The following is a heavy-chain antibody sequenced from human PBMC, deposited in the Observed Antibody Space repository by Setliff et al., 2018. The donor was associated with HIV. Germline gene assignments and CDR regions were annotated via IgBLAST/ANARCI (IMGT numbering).Heavy chain of an antibody. CDR2: GYTKTDGGTT. CDR3: TRGGRYYDSSGYYVLGAFDI. D-gene: IGHD3-22*01. Sequence: PGGSLRLSCATSGFSFSNAWMDWVRQAPGKGLEWVGRGYTKTDGGTTDYAAPVKGRFTISRDDSKNTLYLQMNSLKTEDTAVYYCTRGGRYYDSSGYYVLGAFDIWGQGTMVTVSS. J-gene: IGHJ3*02. CDR1: GFSFSNAW. V-gene: IGHV3-15*07.